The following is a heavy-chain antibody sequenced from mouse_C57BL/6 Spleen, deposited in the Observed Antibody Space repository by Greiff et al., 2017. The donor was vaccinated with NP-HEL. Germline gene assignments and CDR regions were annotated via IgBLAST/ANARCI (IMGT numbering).Heavy chain of an antibody. CDR1: GYTFTSYW. CDR2: IDPSDSYT. V-gene: IGHV1-50*01. Sequence: QVQLQQPGAELVKPGASVKLSCKASGYTFTSYWMQWVKQRPGQGLEWIGEIDPSDSYTNYNQKFKGKATLTVDTSSSTAYMQLSSLTSEDSAVYYCARSPITTVVAKAMDYWGQGTSVTVSS. CDR3: ARSPITTVVAKAMDY. J-gene: IGHJ4*01. D-gene: IGHD1-1*01.